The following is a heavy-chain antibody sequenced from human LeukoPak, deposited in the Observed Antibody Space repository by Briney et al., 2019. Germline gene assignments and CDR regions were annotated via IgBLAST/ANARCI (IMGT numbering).Heavy chain of an antibody. Sequence: ASVKVSCKASGYTFTSYYMHWVRQAPGLGLEWMGIINPSGGSTSYAQKFQGRVTMTRDMSTSTVYMELSSLRSEDTAVYYCARLRGIYGDPRSGWFDPWGQGTLVTVSS. V-gene: IGHV1-46*01. CDR2: INPSGGST. J-gene: IGHJ5*02. D-gene: IGHD4-17*01. CDR3: ARLRGIYGDPRSGWFDP. CDR1: GYTFTSYY.